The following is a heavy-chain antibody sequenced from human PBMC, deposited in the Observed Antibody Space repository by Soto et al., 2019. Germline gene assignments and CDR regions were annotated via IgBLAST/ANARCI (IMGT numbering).Heavy chain of an antibody. CDR1: GFTFSSYG. CDR3: AKVRYYDSSGYDY. CDR2: ISYDGSNK. V-gene: IGHV3-30*18. D-gene: IGHD3-22*01. Sequence: QVQLVESGGGVVQPGRSLRLSCAASGFTFSSYGMHWVRQAPGKGLEWVAVISYDGSNKYYADSVKGRFTISRDNSKNTMYLQMNSLRAEDTAVYYCAKVRYYDSSGYDYWGQGTLVTVSS. J-gene: IGHJ4*02.